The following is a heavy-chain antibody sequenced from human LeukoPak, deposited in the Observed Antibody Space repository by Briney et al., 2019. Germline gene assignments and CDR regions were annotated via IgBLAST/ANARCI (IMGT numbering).Heavy chain of an antibody. J-gene: IGHJ4*02. D-gene: IGHD3-22*01. CDR2: IGTAGDT. CDR3: ARRAYYDSSGYYQPADYYFDY. V-gene: IGHV3-13*01. CDR1: GFTFSSYD. Sequence: GGSLRLSCAASGFTFSSYDMHWVRQATGKGLEWVSAIGTAGDTYYPGSVKGRFTISRENAKNSLYLQMNSLRAGDTAVYYCARRAYYDSSGYYQPADYYFDYWGQGTLVTVSS.